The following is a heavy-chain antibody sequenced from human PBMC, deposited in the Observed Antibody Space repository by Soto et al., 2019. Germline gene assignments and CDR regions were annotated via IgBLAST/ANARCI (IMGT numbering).Heavy chain of an antibody. J-gene: IGHJ4*02. CDR3: ARAFDILTRYYFDY. Sequence: SETLSLTCTVSCGSISSCDYYWSWIRQPPGKGLEWIGYIYYSGSTYCNPSLKSRVTISVDTSKNQFSLKLSSVTAADTAVYYCARAFDILTRYYFDYWGQGTLVTVSS. V-gene: IGHV4-30-4*01. CDR2: IYYSGST. CDR1: CGSISSCDYY. D-gene: IGHD3-9*01.